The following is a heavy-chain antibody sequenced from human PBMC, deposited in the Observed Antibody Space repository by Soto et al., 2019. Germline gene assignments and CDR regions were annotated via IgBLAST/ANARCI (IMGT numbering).Heavy chain of an antibody. D-gene: IGHD2-21*02. CDR3: AREETAWPLAYGLDV. CDR1: GFTFSSYS. Sequence: GGSLRLSCAASGFTFSSYSMHWVRQAPGKGLEWVSSIGTRSDIYYADSVKGRFTISRDNAKNSLSLQMNSMTAEDTAVYYCAREETAWPLAYGLDVWGQGTTVTVSS. CDR2: IGTRSDI. J-gene: IGHJ6*02. V-gene: IGHV3-21*01.